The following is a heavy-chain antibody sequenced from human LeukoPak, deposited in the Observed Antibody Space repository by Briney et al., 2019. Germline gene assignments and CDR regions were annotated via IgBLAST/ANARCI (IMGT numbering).Heavy chain of an antibody. D-gene: IGHD1-26*01. V-gene: IGHV3-23*01. CDR2: ISGGGAST. J-gene: IGHJ4*02. CDR1: GFTFSTNA. Sequence: GGSLRLSCLTSGFTFSTNAMSWVRQAPGKGLEWISGISGGGASTYYADSVTGRFTISRDNSRNTLYLQMNSLRGDDTAVYYCAKDVGKWESLHFFDYWGQGTLVTVSS. CDR3: AKDVGKWESLHFFDY.